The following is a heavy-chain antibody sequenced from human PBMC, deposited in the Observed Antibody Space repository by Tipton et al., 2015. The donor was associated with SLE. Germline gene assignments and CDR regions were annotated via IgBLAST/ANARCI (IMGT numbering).Heavy chain of an antibody. J-gene: IGHJ5*02. V-gene: IGHV4-38-2*02. CDR3: ARDRGVVTTGSWFDP. CDR2: IYHSGST. Sequence: LRLSCTVSGYSISSGYYWGWIRQPPGKGLEWIGSIYHSGSTYYNPSLKSRVTISVDTSKNQFSLKLSSVTAADTAVYYCARDRGVVTTGSWFDPWGQGTLVTVSS. CDR1: GYSISSGYY. D-gene: IGHD4-23*01.